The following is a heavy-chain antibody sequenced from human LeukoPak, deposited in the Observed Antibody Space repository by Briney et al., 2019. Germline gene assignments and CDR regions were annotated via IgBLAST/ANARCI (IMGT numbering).Heavy chain of an antibody. CDR2: IYYSVST. J-gene: IGHJ6*02. V-gene: IGHV4-30-4*01. Sequence: PSETLSLTCTVSGGSISSGDYYWSWIRQPPGKGLEWIGYIYYSVSTYYNPSLKSRVTISVDTSKNQFSLKLSSVTAADTAVYYCASGDYVGFGDYYYYGMDVWGQGTTVTVSS. CDR1: GGSISSGDYY. D-gene: IGHD4-17*01. CDR3: ASGDYVGFGDYYYYGMDV.